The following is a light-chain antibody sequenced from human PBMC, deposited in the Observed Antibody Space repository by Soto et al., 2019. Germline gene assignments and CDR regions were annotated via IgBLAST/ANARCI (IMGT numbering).Light chain of an antibody. J-gene: IGKJ4*01. CDR2: GAS. CDR1: QRVRSD. V-gene: IGKV3D-15*01. Sequence: EIAMTQSPDTLSLSPGARATLSCRASQRVRSDLAWYRQKPGQSPRLLIYGASTRAADTPARFSGSGSETEFTLTISSLQSEDFAVYYCQQYNKWPLTFGGGTKVDIK. CDR3: QQYNKWPLT.